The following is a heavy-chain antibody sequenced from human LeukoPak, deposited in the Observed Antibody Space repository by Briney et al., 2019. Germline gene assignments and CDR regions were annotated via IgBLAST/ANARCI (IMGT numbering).Heavy chain of an antibody. CDR1: GYTFTGYY. J-gene: IGHJ5*02. Sequence: SVKVSCKASGYTFTGYYMHWVRQAPGQGLEWMGWINPNSGGTNYAQKFKGRVTMTRDTSISTAYMELSRLRSDDTAVYYCARAPIAVAANWFDPWGQGTLVTVSS. D-gene: IGHD6-19*01. CDR2: INPNSGGT. CDR3: ARAPIAVAANWFDP. V-gene: IGHV1-2*02.